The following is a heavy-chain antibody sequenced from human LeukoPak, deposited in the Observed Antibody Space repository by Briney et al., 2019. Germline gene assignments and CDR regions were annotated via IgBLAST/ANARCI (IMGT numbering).Heavy chain of an antibody. J-gene: IGHJ4*02. CDR1: GFTFSSYG. CDR2: ISYDGSTK. CDR3: AKGLVGATEGDY. V-gene: IGHV3-30*18. D-gene: IGHD1-26*01. Sequence: PGGSLRLSCAASGFTFSSYGMHWVRQAPGKGLEWVAVISYDGSTKYYADSVKGRFTISRDNSKNTLYLQMNSLRAEDTAVYYCAKGLVGATEGDYWGQGTLVTVSS.